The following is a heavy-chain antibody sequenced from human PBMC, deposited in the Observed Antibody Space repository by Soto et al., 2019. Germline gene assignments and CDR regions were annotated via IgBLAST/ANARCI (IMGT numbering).Heavy chain of an antibody. Sequence: PSETLSLTCTVSGGSLSSYYWSWNRQPAGKGLEWIGRIDTLGSPNYNPSLKSRVTMSVDTSKNQFSLKLNSVTAADTAVYYCARDRTYSSSSGLGYWGQGALVTVSS. CDR2: IDTLGSP. CDR1: GGSLSSYY. CDR3: ARDRTYSSSSGLGY. J-gene: IGHJ4*02. V-gene: IGHV4-4*07. D-gene: IGHD6-6*01.